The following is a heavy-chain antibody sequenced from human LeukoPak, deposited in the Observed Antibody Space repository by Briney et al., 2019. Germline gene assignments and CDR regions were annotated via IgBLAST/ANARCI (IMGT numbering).Heavy chain of an antibody. D-gene: IGHD2-15*01. CDR3: ARQRGYCSGGSCGWFDP. Sequence: GESLKISCKGSGYSFTSYWIGWVRQMPGKGLEWMGIIYPGDSDTRYSPSFQGQVTISADKSISTAYLQWSSLKASDTAMYHCARQRGYCSGGSCGWFDPWGQGPWSPSPQ. J-gene: IGHJ5*02. CDR1: GYSFTSYW. CDR2: IYPGDSDT. V-gene: IGHV5-51*01.